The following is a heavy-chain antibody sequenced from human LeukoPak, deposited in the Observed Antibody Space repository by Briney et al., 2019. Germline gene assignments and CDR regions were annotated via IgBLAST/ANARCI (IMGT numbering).Heavy chain of an antibody. CDR2: INSDGSAT. CDR3: TRDHGLDV. CDR1: GFTFSSYW. V-gene: IGHV3-74*01. Sequence: GGSLRLSCAASGFTFSSYWMSWVRQAPGKGLMWVSQINSDGSATSCADPVKGRCTISSDNAKNMLYLEMNSLRVEDTAVYFCTRDHGLDVWGQGTTVTVSS. J-gene: IGHJ6*02.